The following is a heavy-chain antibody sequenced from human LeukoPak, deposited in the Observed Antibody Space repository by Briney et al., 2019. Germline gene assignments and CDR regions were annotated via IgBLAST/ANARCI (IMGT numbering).Heavy chain of an antibody. J-gene: IGHJ4*02. CDR1: GGSISSGGYY. Sequence: SETLSLTCTVSGGSISSGGYYWSWIRQHPGEGLEWIGYIYYSGSTYYNPSLKSRVTISVDTSKNQFSLKLSSVTAADTAVYYCARVPPGYSSGWYGNFDYWGQGTLVTVSS. V-gene: IGHV4-31*03. CDR2: IYYSGST. CDR3: ARVPPGYSSGWYGNFDY. D-gene: IGHD6-19*01.